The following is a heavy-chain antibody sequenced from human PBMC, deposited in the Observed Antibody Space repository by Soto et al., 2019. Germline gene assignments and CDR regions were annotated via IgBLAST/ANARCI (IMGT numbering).Heavy chain of an antibody. V-gene: IGHV3-21*01. CDR3: ARDGPSDAFDI. CDR1: GFTFSSYS. Sequence: GGSLRLSCAASGFTFSSYSMNWVRQAPGKGLEWVSSISSGSSYIYYADSVKGRFTISRDNAKNSLYLQMNSLRAEDTAVYYCARDGPSDAFDIWGQGTMVTVSS. J-gene: IGHJ3*02. CDR2: ISSGSSYI.